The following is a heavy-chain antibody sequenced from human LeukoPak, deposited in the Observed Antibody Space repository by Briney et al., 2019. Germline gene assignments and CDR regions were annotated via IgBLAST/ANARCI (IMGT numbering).Heavy chain of an antibody. Sequence: PGGSLRLSCAASAFIVSSNHMSWFRQAAGKGLEWVSVIYSGGGTNYADSVKGRLTISRDNSKNTVYLQMNSLRAEDTAVYYCARASAWDIKDYWGQGTLVTVSS. CDR1: AFIVSSNH. CDR3: ARASAWDIKDY. V-gene: IGHV3-66*01. J-gene: IGHJ4*02. CDR2: IYSGGGT. D-gene: IGHD1-26*01.